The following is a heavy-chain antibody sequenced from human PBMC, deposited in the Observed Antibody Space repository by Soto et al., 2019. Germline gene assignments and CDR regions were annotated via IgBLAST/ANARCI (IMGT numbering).Heavy chain of an antibody. CDR2: ISAYNGNT. D-gene: IGHD3-10*01. V-gene: IGHV1-18*01. CDR3: AREMVRAVIIGPYGMDV. J-gene: IGHJ6*02. Sequence: ASVKVSCKASGYTFTSYGISWVRQAPGQGLEWMGWISAYNGNTNYAQKLQGRVTMTTDTSTSTAYMELRSLRSDDTAVYYCAREMVRAVIIGPYGMDVWGQGTTVTVSS. CDR1: GYTFTSYG.